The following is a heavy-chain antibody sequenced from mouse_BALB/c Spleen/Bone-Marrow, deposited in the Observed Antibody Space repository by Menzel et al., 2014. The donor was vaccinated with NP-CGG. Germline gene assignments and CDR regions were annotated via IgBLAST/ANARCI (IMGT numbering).Heavy chain of an antibody. CDR1: GYTFTDYN. D-gene: IGHD1-2*01. J-gene: IGHJ4*01. Sequence: VQLKESGPELVKPGAPVKISCKASGYTFTDYNMHWVKQSHGKSLEWIGYIYPNNGGTGYNQKFKNKATLTEDNSSSTAYMELRSLTSEDSAVYYCARGIITLYYYTMDYWGQGTSVTVSS. CDR3: ARGIITLYYYTMDY. V-gene: IGHV1S29*02. CDR2: IYPNNGGT.